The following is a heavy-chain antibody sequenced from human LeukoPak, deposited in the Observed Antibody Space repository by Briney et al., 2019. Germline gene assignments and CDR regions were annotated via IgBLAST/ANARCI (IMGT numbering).Heavy chain of an antibody. Sequence: SETLSLTCTVSGGSISSYYWSWIRQSPGKGLEWIGYIYYSGSTTYNPSLKSRVTISIDTSKNQFSLKLSSVTAADTAVYYCARDQSNQGWFDPWGQGTLVTVSS. D-gene: IGHD2/OR15-2a*01. CDR1: GGSISSYY. CDR2: IYYSGST. V-gene: IGHV4-59*12. J-gene: IGHJ5*02. CDR3: ARDQSNQGWFDP.